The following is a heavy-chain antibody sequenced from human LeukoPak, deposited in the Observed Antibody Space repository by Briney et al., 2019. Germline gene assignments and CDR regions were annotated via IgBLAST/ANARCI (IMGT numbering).Heavy chain of an antibody. CDR2: IYYSGST. D-gene: IGHD6-19*01. J-gene: IGHJ4*02. V-gene: IGHV4-39*07. Sequence: SETLSLTCTVSSGSISSSRYYWGWIRQPPGRGLEWIGSIYYSGSTYYNPSLKSRVTISVDTSKNHFSLNLRSVTAADTAVYYCARDRAVAGTFYYFDYWGQGTLVTVSS. CDR3: ARDRAVAGTFYYFDY. CDR1: SGSISSSRYY.